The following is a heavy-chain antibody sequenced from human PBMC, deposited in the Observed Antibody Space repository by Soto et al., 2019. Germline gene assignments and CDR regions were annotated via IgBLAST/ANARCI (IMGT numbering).Heavy chain of an antibody. CDR2: ISWNSGSI. CDR3: AKGDSGYDNPYYSDY. J-gene: IGHJ4*02. Sequence: EVQLVESGGGLVQPGRSLRLSCAASGFTFDDYAMHWVRQAPGKGLEWVSGISWNSGSIGYADSVKGRFTISRDNAKNSLYLQMNRRRAEDTALYYCAKGDSGYDNPYYSDYRGQGTLVTVSS. D-gene: IGHD5-12*01. CDR1: GFTFDDYA. V-gene: IGHV3-9*01.